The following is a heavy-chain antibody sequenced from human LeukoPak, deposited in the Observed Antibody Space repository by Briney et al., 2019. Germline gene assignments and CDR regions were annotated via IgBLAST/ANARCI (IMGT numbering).Heavy chain of an antibody. Sequence: GGSLRLSCAGSGFTFSHYGMYWVRQAPGKGLEWVAAIWYDGSKQLYRDAVKGRFTISRDDSKNTVFLQMNSLRAEDTAVYFCARDLSYGSGEFWGQGTLVTVSS. D-gene: IGHD3-10*01. CDR2: IWYDGSKQ. V-gene: IGHV3-33*01. CDR1: GFTFSHYG. CDR3: ARDLSYGSGEF. J-gene: IGHJ4*02.